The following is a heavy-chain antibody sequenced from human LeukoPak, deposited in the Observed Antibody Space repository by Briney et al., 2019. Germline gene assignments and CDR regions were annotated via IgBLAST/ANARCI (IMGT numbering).Heavy chain of an antibody. CDR1: GGSISTYY. CDR3: ARDAKYYYGSRTYFFFEY. Sequence: SETLSLTCTVSGGSISTYYWNWIRQPAGKGLEWIGHIYADKTTDYNPSLKSRVTMSIDTSRNQFSLKLSSVTAADTAVYYCARDAKYYYGSRTYFFFEYWGQGTLLSVSS. J-gene: IGHJ4*02. D-gene: IGHD3-10*01. V-gene: IGHV4-4*07. CDR2: IYADKTT.